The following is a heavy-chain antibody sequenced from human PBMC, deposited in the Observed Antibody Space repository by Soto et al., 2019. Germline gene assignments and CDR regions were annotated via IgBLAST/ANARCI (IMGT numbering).Heavy chain of an antibody. J-gene: IGHJ6*02. Sequence: ETLSLTCTVSGGSISSYYWSWIRQPPGKGLEWIGYIYYSGSTNYNPSLKSRVTISVDTSKNQFSLKLSSVTAADTAVYYCARLILPGGDYYYGMDVWGQGTTVTVSS. CDR2: IYYSGST. CDR1: GGSISSYY. CDR3: ARLILPGGDYYYGMDV. V-gene: IGHV4-59*08. D-gene: IGHD1-26*01.